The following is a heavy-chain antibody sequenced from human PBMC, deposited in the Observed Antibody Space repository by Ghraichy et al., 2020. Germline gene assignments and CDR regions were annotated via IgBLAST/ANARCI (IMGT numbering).Heavy chain of an antibody. CDR2: ISSSSSYI. Sequence: SCAASGFTFSSYSMNWVRQAPGKGLEWVSSISSSSSYIYYADSVKGRFTISRDNAKNSLYLQMNSLRAEDTAVYYCARELVVVSGMDVWGQGTTVTVSS. CDR3: ARELVVVSGMDV. CDR1: GFTFSSYS. V-gene: IGHV3-21*01. D-gene: IGHD2-15*01. J-gene: IGHJ6*02.